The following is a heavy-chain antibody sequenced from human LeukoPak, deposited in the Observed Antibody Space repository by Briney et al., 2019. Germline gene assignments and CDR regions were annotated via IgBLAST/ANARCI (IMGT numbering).Heavy chain of an antibody. CDR3: ARDALVPGRGSDVY. Sequence: ASVKVSCKASGYTFSNYGVSWVRQAPGQGLEWMGWISAYNGNTNYAQKLQGRVTMTTDTSTSTAYMELRSLRSDDTAVYYCARDALVPGRGSDVYWGQGTLVTVSS. CDR2: ISAYNGNT. V-gene: IGHV1-18*01. J-gene: IGHJ4*02. CDR1: GYTFSNYG. D-gene: IGHD2-8*02.